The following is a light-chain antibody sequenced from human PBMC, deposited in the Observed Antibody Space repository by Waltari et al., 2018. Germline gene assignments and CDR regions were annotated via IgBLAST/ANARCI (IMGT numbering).Light chain of an antibody. V-gene: IGLV2-14*03. J-gene: IGLJ2*01. Sequence: QSALTPPASVSGSPGQSITISCTGTSSDVGGYNYVSWYQQHPGKAPKLMIYDVSNRPSGVSNRFSGSKSGNTASLTISGLQAEDEADYYCSSYISSSTLELFGGGTSLTVL. CDR1: SSDVGGYNY. CDR2: DVS. CDR3: SSYISSSTLEL.